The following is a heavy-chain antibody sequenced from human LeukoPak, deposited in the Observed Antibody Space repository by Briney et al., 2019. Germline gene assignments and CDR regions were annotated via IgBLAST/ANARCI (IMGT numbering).Heavy chain of an antibody. V-gene: IGHV3-21*01. Sequence: GGSLRLSCAASGFTFITYSMSWVRQAPGKGLEWVSSISSSSSSYIYYADSVKGRFTISRDNAKNSLYLQMNSLRAEDTAVYYCARDKRGYDFPTHYYYYMDVWGKGTTVTISS. J-gene: IGHJ6*03. CDR3: ARDKRGYDFPTHYYYYMDV. CDR1: GFTFITYS. CDR2: ISSSSSSYI. D-gene: IGHD5-12*01.